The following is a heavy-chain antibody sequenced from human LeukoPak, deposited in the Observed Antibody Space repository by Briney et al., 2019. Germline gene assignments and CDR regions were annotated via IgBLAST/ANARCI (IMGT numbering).Heavy chain of an antibody. CDR2: IYYSGSN. V-gene: IGHV4-61*01. CDR1: GGSVSSGSYY. J-gene: IGHJ5*02. D-gene: IGHD4-17*01. Sequence: SETLSLTCTVSGGSVSSGSYYWSWIRQPPGKGLEWIGYIYYSGSNNYNPSLKSRVTISVDTSKNQFSLKLSSVTAADTAVYYCARGDYLSNWFDPWGQGTLVTVSS. CDR3: ARGDYLSNWFDP.